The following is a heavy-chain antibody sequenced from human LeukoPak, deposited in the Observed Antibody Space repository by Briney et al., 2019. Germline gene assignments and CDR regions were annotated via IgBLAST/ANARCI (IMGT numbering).Heavy chain of an antibody. V-gene: IGHV3-74*01. Sequence: GGSLRLSCAASGFPLNSYWMHWVRQAPGKGLVWVSRINSDGSSTSYADSVKGRFTISRDNAKNTLYLQMNSLRAEDTAVYYCAREGQQPRGVRWFDPWGQGTLVTVSS. CDR3: AREGQQPRGVRWFDP. D-gene: IGHD3-10*01. CDR2: INSDGSST. CDR1: GFPLNSYW. J-gene: IGHJ5*02.